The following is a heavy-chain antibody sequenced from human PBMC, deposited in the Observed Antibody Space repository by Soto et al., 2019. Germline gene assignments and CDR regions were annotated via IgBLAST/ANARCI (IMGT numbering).Heavy chain of an antibody. CDR1: GYTLTELS. D-gene: IGHD6-13*01. Sequence: ASVKVSCKVSGYTLTELSMHWVRQAPGKGLEWMGGFDPEDGETIYAQKFQGRVTMTEDTSTDTAYMELSSLRSEDTAVYYCATYVAAAGTSLFDYWGQGTLVTVSS. J-gene: IGHJ4*02. V-gene: IGHV1-24*01. CDR3: ATYVAAAGTSLFDY. CDR2: FDPEDGET.